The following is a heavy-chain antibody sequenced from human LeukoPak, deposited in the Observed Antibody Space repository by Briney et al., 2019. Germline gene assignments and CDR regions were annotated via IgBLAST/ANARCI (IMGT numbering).Heavy chain of an antibody. CDR1: GYTFTRYY. J-gene: IGHJ4*02. V-gene: IGHV1-46*01. CDR3: ATKAPLGL. Sequence: ASVKVSCKASGYTFTRYYMYWVRQAPGQGLEWMGTIDPSGGSTNYTQKFQGRVTLTTDTSTSTVFMELSSLRFEDTAVYYCATKAPLGLWGQGTLVTVSS. CDR2: IDPSGGST.